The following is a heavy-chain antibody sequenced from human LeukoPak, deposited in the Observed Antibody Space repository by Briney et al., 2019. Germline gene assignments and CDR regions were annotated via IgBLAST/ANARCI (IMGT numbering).Heavy chain of an antibody. CDR2: ISAGGGAT. D-gene: IGHD4-17*01. Sequence: GGSLRLSCAASEFTYSNYAMTWVRQAPGKGLEWVSTISAGGGATYYADSVKGRFTISRDNSKNTLYLQMNSLRAEDTAVYYCAKADYGRAFDYWGQGTLVTVSS. J-gene: IGHJ4*02. CDR1: EFTYSNYA. V-gene: IGHV3-23*01. CDR3: AKADYGRAFDY.